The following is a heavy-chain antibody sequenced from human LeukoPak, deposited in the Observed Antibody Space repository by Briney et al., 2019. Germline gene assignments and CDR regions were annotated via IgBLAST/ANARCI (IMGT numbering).Heavy chain of an antibody. V-gene: IGHV4-59*01. J-gene: IGHJ4*02. CDR1: GGSIRGYY. CDR2: IYYTGST. CDR3: ARVFSGLDY. D-gene: IGHD2-8*02. Sequence: SETLSLTCTVSGGSIRGYYWNWIRQPPGKGLEWIGYIYYTGSTSYNPSLKSRVTISVDTSKNQFSLKLTSVTAADTAVYYCARVFSGLDYWGQGTLVTVSS.